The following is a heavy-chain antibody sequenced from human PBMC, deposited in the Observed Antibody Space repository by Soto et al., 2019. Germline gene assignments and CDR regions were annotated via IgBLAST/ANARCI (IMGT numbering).Heavy chain of an antibody. Sequence: QVQLVESGGGVVQPGRSLRLSCAASGSTFSSYAMHWVRQAPGKGLEWVAVISYDGSNKYYADSVKGRFTISRDNSKNTLYLQMNSLRAEDTAVYYCARLADYDSSGYYRDAFDIWGQGTMVTVSS. CDR1: GSTFSSYA. CDR2: ISYDGSNK. CDR3: ARLADYDSSGYYRDAFDI. D-gene: IGHD3-22*01. V-gene: IGHV3-30-3*01. J-gene: IGHJ3*02.